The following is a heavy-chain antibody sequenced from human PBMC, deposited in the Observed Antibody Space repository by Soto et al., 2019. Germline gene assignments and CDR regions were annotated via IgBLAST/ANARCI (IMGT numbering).Heavy chain of an antibody. CDR2: IYPGDSDT. Sequence: HGESLKISCKGSGYSFTSYWIGWVRQMPGKGLEWMGIIYPGDSDTRYSPSFQGQVTISADKSISTAYLQWSSLKASDTAMYYCARQQYSGYDSDYYYYYMDVWGKGTTVTVSS. J-gene: IGHJ6*03. CDR3: ARQQYSGYDSDYYYYYMDV. V-gene: IGHV5-51*01. CDR1: GYSFTSYW. D-gene: IGHD5-12*01.